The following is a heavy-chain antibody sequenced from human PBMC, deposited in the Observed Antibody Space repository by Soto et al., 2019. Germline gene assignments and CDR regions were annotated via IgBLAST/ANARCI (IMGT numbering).Heavy chain of an antibody. CDR2: ISGSGGST. CDR1: GFTFSSYA. J-gene: IGHJ6*02. Sequence: GGSLRLSCAASGFTFSSYAMSWVRQAPGKGLEWVSAISGSGGSTYYADSVKGRFTISRDNSKNTLYLQMNSLRAEDTAVYYCAKEGPVSPFYYYGMDVWGQGTTVTVSS. CDR3: AKEGPVSPFYYYGMDV. V-gene: IGHV3-23*01. D-gene: IGHD2-8*01.